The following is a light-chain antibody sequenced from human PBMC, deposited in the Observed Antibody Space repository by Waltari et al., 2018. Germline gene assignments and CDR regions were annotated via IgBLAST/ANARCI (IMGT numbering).Light chain of an antibody. CDR3: QQTYSLPT. V-gene: IGKV1-39*01. CDR2: AAV. CDR1: QSVNRF. Sequence: DIQMTQSPSSLSASVGDRVTITCRASQSVNRFLNWYQHRPGQVPRLLIVAAVSLHSGPPSRCRGSGSATEYTLTISSLQPEDFATYYWQQTYSLPTFGQGTIVDI. J-gene: IGKJ2*01.